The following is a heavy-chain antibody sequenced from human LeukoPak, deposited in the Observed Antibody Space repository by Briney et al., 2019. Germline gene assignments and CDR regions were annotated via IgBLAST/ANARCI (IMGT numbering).Heavy chain of an antibody. CDR1: GGSISSYY. D-gene: IGHD2-21*02. CDR3: ARDGFSSGGDYYFDY. J-gene: IGHJ4*02. Sequence: PSETLSLTCTVSGGSISSYYWSWIRQPAGKGLEWIGRIYTSGSTNYNPSLKSRVTMSVDTSKNQFSLKLSSVTAADTAVYYCARDGFSSGGDYYFDYWGQGTQVTVSS. V-gene: IGHV4-4*07. CDR2: IYTSGST.